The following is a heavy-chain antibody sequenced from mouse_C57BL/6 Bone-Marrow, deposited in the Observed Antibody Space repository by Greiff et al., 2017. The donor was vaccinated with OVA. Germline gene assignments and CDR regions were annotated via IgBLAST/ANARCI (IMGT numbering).Heavy chain of an antibody. V-gene: IGHV5-4*01. CDR2: ISDGGSYT. CDR1: GFTFSSYA. CDR3: ARDLRLSY. Sequence: EVQGVESGGGLVKPGGSLKLSCAASGFTFSSYAMSWVRQTPDKRLEWVATISDGGSYTYYPDNVKGRFTISRDNAKNNLYLQMSHLKSEDTAMYYCARDLRLSYWGQGTTLTVSS. J-gene: IGHJ2*01.